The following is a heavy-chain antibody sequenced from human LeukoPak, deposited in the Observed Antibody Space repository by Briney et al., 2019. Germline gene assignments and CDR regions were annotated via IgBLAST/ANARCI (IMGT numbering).Heavy chain of an antibody. CDR1: GYSFTSYW. D-gene: IGHD2-15*01. CDR3: ARQSVVAATTVDY. V-gene: IGHV5-51*01. CDR2: IYPGDSDT. J-gene: IGHJ4*02. Sequence: GESLQISCKGSGYSFTSYWIGWVRQMPGKGLEWMGIIYPGDSDTRYSPSFQGQVTISADKSISTAYLQWSSLKASDTAMYYCARQSVVAATTVDYWGQGTLVTVSS.